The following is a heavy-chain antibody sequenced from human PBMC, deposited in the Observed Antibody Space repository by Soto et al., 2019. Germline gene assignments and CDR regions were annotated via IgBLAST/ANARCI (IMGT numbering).Heavy chain of an antibody. D-gene: IGHD3-3*01. CDR2: ISGSGDST. V-gene: IGHV3-23*01. J-gene: IGHJ6*02. CDR3: AKSEDLRFTVFGARYYGMDV. CDR1: GFTFRSYA. Sequence: GGSLRLSCAASGFTFRSYAMSWVRQAPGKGLEWVSVISGSGDSTYYADSVKGRFTISRDNSKNTLYLQMNSLRAEDTAVYYCAKSEDLRFTVFGARYYGMDVWGQGTTVTVSS.